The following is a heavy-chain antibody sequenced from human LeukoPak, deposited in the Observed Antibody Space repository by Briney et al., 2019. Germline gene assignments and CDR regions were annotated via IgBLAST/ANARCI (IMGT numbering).Heavy chain of an antibody. V-gene: IGHV3-64*01. CDR3: ARGTSAHDYGGNAPPYYYYGMDV. CDR1: GFTFSSYA. D-gene: IGHD4-23*01. CDR2: ISSNGGST. J-gene: IGHJ6*02. Sequence: GGSLRLSCAASGFTFSSYAMHWVRQAPGKGLEYVSAISSNGGSTYYANSVKGRFTISRDNSKNTLYLQMGSLRAEDMAVYYCARGTSAHDYGGNAPPYYYYGMDVWGQGTTVTVSS.